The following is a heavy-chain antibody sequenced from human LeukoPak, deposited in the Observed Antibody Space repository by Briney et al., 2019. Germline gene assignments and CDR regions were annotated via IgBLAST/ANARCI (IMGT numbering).Heavy chain of an antibody. J-gene: IGHJ4*02. CDR1: DYSISSGNY. CDR2: VYHSGST. CDR3: ARNDSSGYFDY. D-gene: IGHD3-22*01. V-gene: IGHV4-38-2*01. Sequence: SSETLSLTCAVSDYSISSGNYWGWIRQPPGKGLEWIGSVYHSGSTHYSPSLKSRVTISVDTSKNQFSLKLRSVTAADTAVYYCARNDSSGYFDYRGQGTLVTVSS.